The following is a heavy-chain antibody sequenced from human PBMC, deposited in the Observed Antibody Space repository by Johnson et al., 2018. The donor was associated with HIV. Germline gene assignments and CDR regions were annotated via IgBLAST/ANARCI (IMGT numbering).Heavy chain of an antibody. J-gene: IGHJ3*02. Sequence: VQLVESGGGVVQPGGSLRLSCAASGFTVSSNYMSWVRQAPGKGLEWVSVIYSGGTTYYADSVKGRFTISRDNAKNSLYLQMNSLRVDDTAVYYCAIEQATLFFRASGAAFNIWGRGTTVTVSS. CDR3: AIEQATLFFRASGAAFNI. V-gene: IGHV3-66*01. CDR1: GFTVSSNY. D-gene: IGHD3-3*01. CDR2: IYSGGTT.